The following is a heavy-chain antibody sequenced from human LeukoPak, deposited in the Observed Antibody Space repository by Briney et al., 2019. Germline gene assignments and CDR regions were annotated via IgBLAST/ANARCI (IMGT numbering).Heavy chain of an antibody. Sequence: SETLSLTCTVSDGSISSSSYYWGWIRQPPGKGLEWIGEINHSGSTNYNPSLKSRVTISVDTSKNQFSLKLSSVTAADTAVYYCAVLEYSSSSGFGYWGQGTLVTVSS. CDR2: INHSGST. V-gene: IGHV4-39*07. CDR1: DGSISSSSYY. D-gene: IGHD6-6*01. J-gene: IGHJ4*02. CDR3: AVLEYSSSSGFGY.